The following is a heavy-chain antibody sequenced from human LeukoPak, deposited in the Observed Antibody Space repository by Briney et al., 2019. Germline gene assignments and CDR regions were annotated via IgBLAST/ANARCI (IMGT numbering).Heavy chain of an antibody. CDR2: LSASGSNT. Sequence: GGSLRLSCAASGFTISNYAMNWVRQAPGKGLEWVSALSASGSNTYYADSVKGRFTISRDNTKNTLYLQMNSLRAEDTAVYYCAKDRSVAVAGRGGLNYYYGMDVWGQGTTVTVSS. V-gene: IGHV3-23*01. J-gene: IGHJ6*02. CDR3: AKDRSVAVAGRGGLNYYYGMDV. D-gene: IGHD6-19*01. CDR1: GFTISNYA.